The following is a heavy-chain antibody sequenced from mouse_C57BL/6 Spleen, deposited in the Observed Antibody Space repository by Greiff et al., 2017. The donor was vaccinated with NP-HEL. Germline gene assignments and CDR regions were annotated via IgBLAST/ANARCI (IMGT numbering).Heavy chain of an antibody. CDR3: ARGVYYFDY. CDR1: FYTFTYYY. Sequence: QPQQSRAALVLPFSSFPLSFTSSFYTFTYYYINFLKQIPGQGLEWIARIYPGSGNTYYNEKFKGKATLTAEKSSSTAYMQLSSLTSEDSAVYFCARGVYYFDYWGQGTTLTVSS. V-gene: IGHV1-76*01. CDR2: IYPGSGNT. J-gene: IGHJ2*01.